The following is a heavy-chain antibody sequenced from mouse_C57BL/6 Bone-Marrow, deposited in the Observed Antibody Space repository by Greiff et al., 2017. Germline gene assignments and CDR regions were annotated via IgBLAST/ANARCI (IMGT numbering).Heavy chain of an antibody. CDR2: IYPSDSET. J-gene: IGHJ2*01. CDR3: SRGDYGSSGYYLDY. V-gene: IGHV1-61*01. D-gene: IGHD1-1*01. CDR1: GYTFTSYW. Sequence: QVQLQQPGAELVRPGSSVKLSCKASGYTFTSYWMDWVKQRPGQGLEWIGNIYPSDSETHYNQKFKDKATLTVDKSSSTAYMQRSSLTSDDSAVYYCSRGDYGSSGYYLDYWGQGTTLTVSS.